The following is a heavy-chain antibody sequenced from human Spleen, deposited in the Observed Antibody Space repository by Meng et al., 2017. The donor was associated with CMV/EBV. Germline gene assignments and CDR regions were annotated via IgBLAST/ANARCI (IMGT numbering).Heavy chain of an antibody. Sequence: ASVKVSCKASGYTFTGYYMHWVRQAPGQGLEWMGCINPNSGGTNYAQKFQGRVTMTRDTSISTAYMELSRLRSDDTAVYYCARRLDCSSASCYSYYFDYWGQGSLVTVSS. CDR1: GYTFTGYY. D-gene: IGHD2-2*01. J-gene: IGHJ4*02. V-gene: IGHV1-2*02. CDR3: ARRLDCSSASCYSYYFDY. CDR2: INPNSGGT.